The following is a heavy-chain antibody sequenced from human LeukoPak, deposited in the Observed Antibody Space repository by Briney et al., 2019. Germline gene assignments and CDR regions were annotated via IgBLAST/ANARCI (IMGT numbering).Heavy chain of an antibody. Sequence: GGSLRLSCAASGFTFRSAWMHWVRQAPGKGLVWVSRIRGDGGEANYADFVKGRYTISRDNAKSTLYLQMNGLGVEDTAVYYCARDKVPARGSYPAGGQEPLVP. V-gene: IGHV3-74*01. CDR3: ARDKVPARGSYPA. CDR2: IRGDGGEA. J-gene: IGHJ4*02. CDR1: GFTFRSAW. D-gene: IGHD3-16*02.